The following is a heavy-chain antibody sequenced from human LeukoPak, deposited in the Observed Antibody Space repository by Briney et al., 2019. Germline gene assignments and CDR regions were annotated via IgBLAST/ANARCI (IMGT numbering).Heavy chain of an antibody. D-gene: IGHD5-12*01. CDR3: ARDGYDILKMIWFDL. Sequence: GRSLRLSSAASGFTFSSYGMHWVRQAPGKGLEWVAVIWYDGSNKYYADSVKGRFTISRDNSKNTLYLQMNSLRAEDTAVYYCARDGYDILKMIWFDLWGQGTLVTVSS. CDR2: IWYDGSNK. V-gene: IGHV3-33*01. J-gene: IGHJ5*02. CDR1: GFTFSSYG.